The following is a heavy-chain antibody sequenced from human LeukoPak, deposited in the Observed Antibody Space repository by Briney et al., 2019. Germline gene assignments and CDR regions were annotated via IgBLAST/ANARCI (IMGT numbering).Heavy chain of an antibody. V-gene: IGHV3-23*01. CDR2: ISGSGGST. CDR3: AKEVRYYDSSGYSDY. D-gene: IGHD3-22*01. J-gene: IGHJ4*02. CDR1: GFTFSSYA. Sequence: PGGSLRLSCAASGFTFSSYAMSWARQAPGKGLEWVSAISGSGGSTYYADSVKGRFTISRDNSKNTLYLQMNSLRAEDTAVYYCAKEVRYYDSSGYSDYWGQGTLVTVSS.